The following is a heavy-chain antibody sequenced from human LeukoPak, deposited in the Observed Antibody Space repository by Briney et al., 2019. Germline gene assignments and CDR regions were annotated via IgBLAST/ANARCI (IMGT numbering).Heavy chain of an antibody. V-gene: IGHV4-34*01. CDR2: INHSGST. D-gene: IGHD2-2*01. CDR1: GGSFSGYY. J-gene: IGHJ4*02. Sequence: PSETLSLTCAVYGGSFSGYYWSWIRQPPGKGLEWIGEINHSGSTNYNPSLKSRVTISVGTSKNQFSLKLSSVTAADTAVYYCARSLPAIYCSSTSCYFDYWGQGTLVTVSS. CDR3: ARSLPAIYCSSTSCYFDY.